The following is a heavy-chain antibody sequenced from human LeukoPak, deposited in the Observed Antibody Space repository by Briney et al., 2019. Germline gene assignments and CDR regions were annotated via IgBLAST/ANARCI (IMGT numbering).Heavy chain of an antibody. V-gene: IGHV3-33*06. D-gene: IGHD5-24*01. CDR1: GFTFSSYG. J-gene: IGHJ4*02. CDR2: IWYDGSNK. Sequence: PGGSLRLSCAASGFTFSSYGMHWVRQAPGKGLEWGAVIWYDGSNKYYADSVKGRFTISRDNSKNTLYLQMNSLRAEDTAVYYCAKSMEGDGYNYLDYWGQGTLVTVSS. CDR3: AKSMEGDGYNYLDY.